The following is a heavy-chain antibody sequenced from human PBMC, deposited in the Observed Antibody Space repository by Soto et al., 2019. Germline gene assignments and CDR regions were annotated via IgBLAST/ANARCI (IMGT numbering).Heavy chain of an antibody. Sequence: GGSLRLSCAASGFTFDDYTMHWVRQAPGKGLEWVSLISWDGGSTYYADSVKGRFTISRDNSKNSLYLQMNSLRTEDTAWYYCAKERGARPLRSSWPPDAFDIWGQGTMVTVSS. CDR1: GFTFDDYT. D-gene: IGHD6-13*01. V-gene: IGHV3-43*01. J-gene: IGHJ3*02. CDR2: ISWDGGST. CDR3: AKERGARPLRSSWPPDAFDI.